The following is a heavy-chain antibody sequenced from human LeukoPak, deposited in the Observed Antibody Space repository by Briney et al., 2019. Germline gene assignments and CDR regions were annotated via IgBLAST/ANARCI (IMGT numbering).Heavy chain of an antibody. D-gene: IGHD2-2*01. CDR3: AKVPAAYCSSTSCYLDY. Sequence: GGSLRLSCAASGFTFSSYAMSWVRQAPGKGLEWVSAISGSGGSTYYADSVKGRFTISRENSKNTLYLQMNSLRAEDTAVYYCAKVPAAYCSSTSCYLDYWGQGTLVTVSS. CDR2: ISGSGGST. J-gene: IGHJ4*02. CDR1: GFTFSSYA. V-gene: IGHV3-23*01.